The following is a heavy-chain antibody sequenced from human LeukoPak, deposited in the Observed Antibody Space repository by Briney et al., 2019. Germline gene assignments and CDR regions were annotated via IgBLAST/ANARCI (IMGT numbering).Heavy chain of an antibody. CDR3: ARGSGWLGY. V-gene: IGHV3-7*03. CDR2: IKQDGSEK. Sequence: GGSLRLSCAASAFTFSNYWMSWVRQAPGEGLEWVANIKQDGSEKKYVESVKGRFTISRDNAKNSLYLQMNSLGVDDMAVYYCARGSGWLGYWGQGTLVTVSS. J-gene: IGHJ4*02. D-gene: IGHD6-25*01. CDR1: AFTFSNYW.